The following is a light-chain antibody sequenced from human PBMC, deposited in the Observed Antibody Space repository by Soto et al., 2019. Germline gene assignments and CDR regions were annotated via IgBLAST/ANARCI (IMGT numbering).Light chain of an antibody. V-gene: IGKV3-15*01. CDR1: QSVSSN. J-gene: IGKJ2*01. Sequence: EIVMTQSPATLSVSPGERATLSCRASQSVSSNLAWYQQKPGQAPRLLIYGASTRATGIPARFSGSGSGTEFTLTISSLQSEDFAIYYCQQYNSWPPYTFGQGTNLEIK. CDR3: QQYNSWPPYT. CDR2: GAS.